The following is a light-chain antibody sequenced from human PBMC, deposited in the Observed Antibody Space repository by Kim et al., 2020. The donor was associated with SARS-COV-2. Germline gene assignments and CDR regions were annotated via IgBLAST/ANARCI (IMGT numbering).Light chain of an antibody. CDR3: QQYNNWPPWT. J-gene: IGKJ1*01. V-gene: IGKV3-15*01. CDR1: QGVSSH. CDR2: GAS. Sequence: SPGDRATLSCRASQGVSSHLAWYQQKPGQAPRLLIYGASTRATGIPARFSGSGSGTDFTLTIGSLQSEDFATYYCQQYNNWPPWTFGQGTKVDIK.